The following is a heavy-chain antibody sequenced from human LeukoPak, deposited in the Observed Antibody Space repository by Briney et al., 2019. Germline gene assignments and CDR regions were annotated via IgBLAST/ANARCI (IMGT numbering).Heavy chain of an antibody. Sequence: SETLSLTYAVSGGSISSGGYSWSWIRQPPGKGLEWIGYIYHSGSTYYNPSLKSRVTISVDRSKNQFSLKLSSVTAADTAVYYCARQYYDSSGYYYARAHWFDPWGQGTLVTVSS. CDR3: ARQYYDSSGYYYARAHWFDP. D-gene: IGHD3-22*01. CDR2: IYHSGST. J-gene: IGHJ5*02. V-gene: IGHV4-30-2*01. CDR1: GGSISSGGYS.